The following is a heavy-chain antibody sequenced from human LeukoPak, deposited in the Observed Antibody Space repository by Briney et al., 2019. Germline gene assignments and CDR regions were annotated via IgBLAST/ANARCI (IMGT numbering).Heavy chain of an antibody. CDR3: AKTGAVEWELLRGRYYYYYGMDV. CDR2: TKPDGSST. Sequence: GGSLRLSCAASGFAFSTYWMYWVRQVAGKGLVWVSRTKPDGSSTEYADSVKGRFTISRDNAKNTLYLQMNSLRAEDTAVYYCAKTGAVEWELLRGRYYYYYGMDVWGQGTTVTVSS. D-gene: IGHD1-26*01. CDR1: GFAFSTYW. J-gene: IGHJ6*02. V-gene: IGHV3-74*01.